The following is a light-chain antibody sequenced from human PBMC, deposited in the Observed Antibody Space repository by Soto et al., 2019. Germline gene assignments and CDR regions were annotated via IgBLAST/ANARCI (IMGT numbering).Light chain of an antibody. J-gene: IGKJ1*01. CDR2: AAS. CDR3: QQSYSRPPT. CDR1: QSISNH. V-gene: IGKV1-39*01. Sequence: DMQITQSPSSLSASVEDRVIITCRASQSISNHLNWYQQKPGKAPKLLIFAASSLQSGVPSRFSGSRSGPDFTLTISSLQPEPFATYYCQQSYSRPPTLGQGTKVDIK.